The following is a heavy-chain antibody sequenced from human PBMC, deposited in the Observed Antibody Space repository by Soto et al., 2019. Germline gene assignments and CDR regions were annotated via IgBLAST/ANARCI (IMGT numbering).Heavy chain of an antibody. Sequence: QVQLVESGGGVVQPARSLRLSCAASGFTFSSYGMHWVRQAPGKGLEWVAVISYDGTRKYYADSVKGRFPISRDNCKNRLYLEMTSLRADDTAVYYCAGEDASGYWGQGTMVTVAS. CDR2: ISYDGTRK. V-gene: IGHV3-30*03. J-gene: IGHJ4*02. CDR1: GFTFSSYG. D-gene: IGHD2-21*01. CDR3: AGEDASGY.